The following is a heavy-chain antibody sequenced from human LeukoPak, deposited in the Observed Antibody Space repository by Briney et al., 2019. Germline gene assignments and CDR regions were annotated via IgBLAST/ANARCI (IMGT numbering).Heavy chain of an antibody. CDR2: ILYDGSNK. Sequence: GGSLRLSCAASGFTFSSYGMHWVRQAPGKGLDWVAFILYDGSNKYYADSVKGRFTISRDNSKNTLYLQMNSLRAEDTAVYYCARDLEGIVVVPAAMSVGNYYYGMDVWGQGTTVTVSS. J-gene: IGHJ6*02. CDR3: ARDLEGIVVVPAAMSVGNYYYGMDV. V-gene: IGHV3-30*02. D-gene: IGHD2-2*01. CDR1: GFTFSSYG.